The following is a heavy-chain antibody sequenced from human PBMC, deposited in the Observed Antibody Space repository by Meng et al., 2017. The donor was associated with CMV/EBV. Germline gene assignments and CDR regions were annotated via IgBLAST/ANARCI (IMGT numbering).Heavy chain of an antibody. CDR3: ARSRELQGIYYYYGMDV. CDR1: GFTFGSYE. D-gene: IGHD1-7*01. CDR2: ISSSGSTI. Sequence: GESLMISRAASGFTFGSYEVNRVRQAPGKGLEWVSYISSSGSTIYYADSVKGRFDISRDNAKNSLYLQMNSLRAEDTAVYYCARSRELQGIYYYYGMDVWGQGTTVTVSS. J-gene: IGHJ6*02. V-gene: IGHV3-48*03.